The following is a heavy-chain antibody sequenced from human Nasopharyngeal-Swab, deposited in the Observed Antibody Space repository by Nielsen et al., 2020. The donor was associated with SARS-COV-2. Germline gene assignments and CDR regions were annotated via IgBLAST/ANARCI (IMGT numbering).Heavy chain of an antibody. V-gene: IGHV4-59*01. CDR1: GGSISSYY. CDR3: ARDSDDAFDI. Sequence: SETLSLTCTVSGGSISSYYWTWIRQPPGKGLEYIGYIYYSASTNYNPSLKSRVTISVDTSKNQFSLKLSSVTAADTAVYYCARDSDDAFDIWGQGTTVTV. J-gene: IGHJ3*02. CDR2: IYYSAST.